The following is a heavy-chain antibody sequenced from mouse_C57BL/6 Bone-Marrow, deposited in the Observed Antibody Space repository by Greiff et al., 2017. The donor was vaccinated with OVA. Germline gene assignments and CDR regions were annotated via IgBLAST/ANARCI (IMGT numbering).Heavy chain of an antibody. CDR2: IYWDDDK. J-gene: IGHJ1*03. V-gene: IGHV8-12*01. CDR3: ARSADGYYWYFDV. CDR1: GFSLSTSGMG. D-gene: IGHD2-3*01. Sequence: QVTLKVSGPGILQSSQTLSLTCSFSGFSLSTSGMGVSWMRQPSGKGLEGLAHIYWDDDKRYNPSLKSRTTISKDTSRNQVFLKLTSVATADTATYSCARSADGYYWYFDVWGTGTTVTVSS.